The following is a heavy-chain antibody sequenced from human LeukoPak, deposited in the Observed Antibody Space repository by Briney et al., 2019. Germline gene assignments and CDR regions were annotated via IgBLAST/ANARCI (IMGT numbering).Heavy chain of an antibody. D-gene: IGHD2-15*01. CDR2: ISSSSIYI. J-gene: IGHJ4*02. V-gene: IGHV3-21*01. Sequence: PGGSLRLSCAASGFTFSTYAMNWVRQAPGKGLEGVSSISSSSIYIYYADSLKGRFTISRDSAKNSLFLQMNSLRVEDTAVYYCARTSSLTPTPSFDYWGQGTLVTVSS. CDR3: ARTSSLTPTPSFDY. CDR1: GFTFSTYA.